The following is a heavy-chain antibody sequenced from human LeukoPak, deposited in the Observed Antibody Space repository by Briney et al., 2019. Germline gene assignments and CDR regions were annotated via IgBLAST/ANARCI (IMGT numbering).Heavy chain of an antibody. V-gene: IGHV4-61*02. D-gene: IGHD3-16*01. CDR2: IYTSGST. CDR1: GGSVSSSHY. Sequence: KPSETLSLTCTVSGGSVSSSHYWGWIRQPPGKGLEWIGRIYTSGSTNYNPSLKSRVTISVDTSKNQFSLKLSSVTTADTAVYYCARDRLGSPLDYWGQGTLVTVSS. J-gene: IGHJ4*02. CDR3: ARDRLGSPLDY.